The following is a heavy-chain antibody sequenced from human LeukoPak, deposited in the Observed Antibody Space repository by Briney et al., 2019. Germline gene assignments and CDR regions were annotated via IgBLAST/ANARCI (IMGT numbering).Heavy chain of an antibody. Sequence: SETLSLTCAVSGGSISSSNWWSWVRQPPGKGLEWIGEIYHSGSTNYNPSLKSRVTISVDKSKNQFSLKLSSVTAADTAVYYCATGRATYSSSWYRTFDYWGQGTLVTVSS. J-gene: IGHJ4*02. CDR1: GGSISSSNW. V-gene: IGHV4-4*02. CDR2: IYHSGST. D-gene: IGHD6-13*01. CDR3: ATGRATYSSSWYRTFDY.